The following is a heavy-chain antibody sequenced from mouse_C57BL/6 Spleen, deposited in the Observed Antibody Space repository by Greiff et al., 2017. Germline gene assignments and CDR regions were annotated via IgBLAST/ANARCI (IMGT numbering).Heavy chain of an antibody. D-gene: IGHD1-1*01. J-gene: IGHJ1*03. CDR2: IYPGSGST. CDR1: GYTFTSYW. CDR3: ERALSYGTDWYFGV. V-gene: IGHV1-55*01. Sequence: QVQLQQPGAELVKPGASVKMSCKASGYTFTSYWITWVKQRPGQGLEWIGDIYPGSGSTNYNEKFKSKATLTVDTSSRTAYMQLSSLTSEDSAVYYCERALSYGTDWYFGVWGTGTTVTVSS.